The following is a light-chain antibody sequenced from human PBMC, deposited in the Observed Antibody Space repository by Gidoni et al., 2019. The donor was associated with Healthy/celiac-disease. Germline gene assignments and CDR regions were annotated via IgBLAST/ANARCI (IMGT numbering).Light chain of an antibody. CDR3: QQYYSYPYT. J-gene: IGKJ2*01. Sequence: IRMTQSPSSFSASTGDRVTITFRASQGISSYLAWYQQKPGKAPKLLIYAASTLQSWVPSRFSGSGSGTDFTLTISCLQSEDFATYYCQQYYSYPYTFGQGTKLEIK. CDR1: QGISSY. CDR2: AAS. V-gene: IGKV1-8*01.